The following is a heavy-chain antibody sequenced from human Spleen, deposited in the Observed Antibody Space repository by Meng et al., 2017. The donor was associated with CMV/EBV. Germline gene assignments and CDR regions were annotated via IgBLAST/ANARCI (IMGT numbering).Heavy chain of an antibody. J-gene: IGHJ4*02. Sequence: GGSLRLSCAASGFTFSSYAMHWVRQAPGKGLEWVAFIRYDGSNKYYADSVKGRFTISRDNSKNTLYLQMNSLRAEDTAVYYCAKDGTGYYTSLVYWGPGTLVTVSS. CDR1: GFTFSSYA. CDR2: IRYDGSNK. D-gene: IGHD3/OR15-3a*01. V-gene: IGHV3-30*02. CDR3: AKDGTGYYTSLVY.